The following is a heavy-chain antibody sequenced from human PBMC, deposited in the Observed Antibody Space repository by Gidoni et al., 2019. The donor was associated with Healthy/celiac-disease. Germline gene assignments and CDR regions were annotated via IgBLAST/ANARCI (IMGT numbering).Heavy chain of an antibody. CDR3: AREVGEKLYDILTGYFDY. CDR1: GFTFSSYD. CDR2: ISSSGSTI. D-gene: IGHD3-9*01. J-gene: IGHJ4*02. V-gene: IGHV3-48*03. Sequence: EVQLVESGGGLVQPGGSLRLSCAASGFTFSSYDMNWVRQAPGKGLEWVSYISSSGSTIYYADSVKGRFTISRDNAKNSLYLQMNSLRAEDTAVYYCAREVGEKLYDILTGYFDYWGQGTLVTVSS.